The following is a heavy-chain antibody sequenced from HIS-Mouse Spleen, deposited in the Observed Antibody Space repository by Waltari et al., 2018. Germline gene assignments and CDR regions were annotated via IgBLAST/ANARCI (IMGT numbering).Heavy chain of an antibody. D-gene: IGHD3-3*01. J-gene: IGHJ3*02. V-gene: IGHV4-39*07. CDR1: GGSISSRSYY. CDR3: ARAPTGFLEWFDAFDI. Sequence: QLQLQESGPGLVKPSEPLSLPCTVSGGSISSRSYYWGWIRQPPGKGLEWIGSIYYSGSTYYNPSLKSRVTISVDTSKNQFSLKLSSVTAADTAVYYCARAPTGFLEWFDAFDIWGQGTMVTVSS. CDR2: IYYSGST.